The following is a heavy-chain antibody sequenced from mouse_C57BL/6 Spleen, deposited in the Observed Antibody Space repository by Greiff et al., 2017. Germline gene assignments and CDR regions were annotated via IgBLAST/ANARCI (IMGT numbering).Heavy chain of an antibody. CDR3: ARRNWEVCWYFDV. Sequence: QVQLQQPGTELVQPGASVKLSCKSSGYTFTSYWMHWVKQRPGQGLEWIGNINPSNGGTNYNEKFKSKATLTVDKSSSTAYMQLSRLTSADSAVYYCARRNWEVCWYFDVWGTGTTVTVSA. V-gene: IGHV1-53*01. D-gene: IGHD4-1*01. J-gene: IGHJ1*03. CDR1: GYTFTSYW. CDR2: INPSNGGT.